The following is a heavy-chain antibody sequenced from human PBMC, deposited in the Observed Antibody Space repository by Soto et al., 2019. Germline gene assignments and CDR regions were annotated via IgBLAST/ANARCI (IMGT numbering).Heavy chain of an antibody. Sequence: QVQLVQSGAEVKKPGSSVKVSCKASGGTFSPYTVNWVRKAPGQGLEWMGRIIPFLGVTNYAQKFQARVTLTADTSTTTAYMELSGARFEDAAVYYCARDWESTVSTWSFGAFWGRGTLVTVSS. V-gene: IGHV1-69*08. CDR3: ARDWESTVSTWSFGAF. D-gene: IGHD4-17*01. J-gene: IGHJ4*02. CDR1: GGTFSPYT. CDR2: IIPFLGVT.